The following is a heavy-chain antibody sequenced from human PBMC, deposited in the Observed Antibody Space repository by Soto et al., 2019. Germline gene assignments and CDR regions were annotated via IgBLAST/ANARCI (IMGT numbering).Heavy chain of an antibody. J-gene: IGHJ4*02. V-gene: IGHV4-39*01. Sequence: SETLSLTCTVSGGSISSSSYYWGWIRQPPGKGLEWIGSIYYSGSTYYNPSLKSRVTISVDTSKNQFSLKLSSVTAADTAVYYCARYHQGVSGYEGPRVKVYYFDYWGQGTLVTVSS. CDR3: ARYHQGVSGYEGPRVKVYYFDY. CDR1: GGSISSSSYY. D-gene: IGHD5-12*01. CDR2: IYYSGST.